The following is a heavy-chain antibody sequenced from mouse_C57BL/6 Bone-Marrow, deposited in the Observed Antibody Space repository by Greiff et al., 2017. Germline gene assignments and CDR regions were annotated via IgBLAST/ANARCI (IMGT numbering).Heavy chain of an antibody. CDR3: STGGYFDV. J-gene: IGHJ1*03. Sequence: VQLQQSGAELVRPGASVKLSCTASGFNIKDDYMHWVKQRPEQGLEWIGWIDPENGDTEYASKFQGKATITADTSSNTAYLQLSSLTSEDPAVYCGSTGGYFDVWGTGTTVTVSS. V-gene: IGHV14-4*01. CDR2: IDPENGDT. CDR1: GFNIKDDY.